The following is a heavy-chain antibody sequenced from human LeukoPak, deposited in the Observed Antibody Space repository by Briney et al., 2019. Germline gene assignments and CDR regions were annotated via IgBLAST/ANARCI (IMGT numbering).Heavy chain of an antibody. CDR2: IYYSGST. Sequence: SETLSLTCTVSGGSISSYYWSWIRQPPGKGLEWIGYIYYSGSTNYNPSLKSRVTTSVDTSKNQFSLKLSSVTAADTAVYYCARHLSGRHSNLDDAFDIWGQGTRVTVSS. V-gene: IGHV4-59*08. CDR1: GGSISSYY. CDR3: ARHLSGRHSNLDDAFDI. J-gene: IGHJ3*02. D-gene: IGHD1-26*01.